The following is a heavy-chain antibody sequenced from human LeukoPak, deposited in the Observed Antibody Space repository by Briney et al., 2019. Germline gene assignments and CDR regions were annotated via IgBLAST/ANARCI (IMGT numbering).Heavy chain of an antibody. CDR3: TPVMVEDRGF. D-gene: IGHD2-21*01. V-gene: IGHV3-15*01. CDR2: IKSNNDGGTT. J-gene: IGHJ4*02. Sequence: GGSLRLSCAASGFIFNRAWMNWVRQAPGKGPEWVGRIKSNNDGGTTDYASPVEGRFIISRDDSKNTIYLQMNRLIIDDTAIYYCTPVMVEDRGFWGQGTLVTVSS. CDR1: GFIFNRAW.